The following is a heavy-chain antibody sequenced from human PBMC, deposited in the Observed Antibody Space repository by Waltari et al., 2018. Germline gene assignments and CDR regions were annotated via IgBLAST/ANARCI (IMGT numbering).Heavy chain of an antibody. CDR3: ARDMGIYTNYAAY. V-gene: IGHV3-7*01. Sequence: EVQLVESGGGLVQPGGSLRLSCVAHGFPFRRHWISWLRQAPGKGLEWVANINEDESETFYADSVKGRFTISRDNAKNSLYLQMNSLRVEDTAYYYCARDMGIYTNYAAYWGQGTLVTVSS. CDR1: GFPFRRHW. CDR2: INEDESET. J-gene: IGHJ4*02. D-gene: IGHD4-4*01.